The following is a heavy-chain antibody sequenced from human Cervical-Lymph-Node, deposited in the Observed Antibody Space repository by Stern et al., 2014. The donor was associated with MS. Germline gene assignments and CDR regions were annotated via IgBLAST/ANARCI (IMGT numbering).Heavy chain of an antibody. CDR3: ATDYNY. Sequence: QVQLVQSGAEVKKPGDSVKVSCKVSGSTLIDFFIHWVRQPPGKGLEWMGGFDPEDGETIYAQKFQGRVTMTEDTSADTAYMELSSLRSDDTAVYYCATDYNYWGQGTLVTVSS. J-gene: IGHJ4*02. V-gene: IGHV1-24*01. CDR2: FDPEDGET. D-gene: IGHD3-10*01. CDR1: GSTLIDFF.